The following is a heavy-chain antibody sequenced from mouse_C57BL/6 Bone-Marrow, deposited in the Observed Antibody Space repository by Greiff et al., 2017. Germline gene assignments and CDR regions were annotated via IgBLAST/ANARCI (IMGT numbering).Heavy chain of an antibody. CDR3: ARNTTAPYFDV. V-gene: IGHV1-19*01. Sequence: EVQLQESGPVLVKPGASVKMSCKASGYTFTDYYMNWVKQSHGKSLEWIGVINPYNGGTSYNQKFKGKATLTVDKSSSTAYMELNSLTSEDSAVYYCARNTTAPYFDVWGTGTTVTVSS. CDR1: GYTFTDYY. D-gene: IGHD1-2*01. CDR2: INPYNGGT. J-gene: IGHJ1*03.